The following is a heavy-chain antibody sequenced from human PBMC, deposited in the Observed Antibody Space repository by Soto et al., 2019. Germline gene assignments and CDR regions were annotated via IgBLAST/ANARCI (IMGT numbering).Heavy chain of an antibody. CDR1: GFDFSGSE. CDR2: ITGSGGAV. D-gene: IGHD2-21*01. CDR3: AKVAPFILGSPI. Sequence: EVKLVESGGDLVQPGGSVRLSCTASGFDFSGSEMNWFRQTPGKGLEWLAYITGSGGAVFHADSVKGRFSISRDNAKNSLFLEMNTLTADDAGVYYCAKVAPFILGSPIWGQGTLVTVSS. J-gene: IGHJ4*02. V-gene: IGHV3-48*03.